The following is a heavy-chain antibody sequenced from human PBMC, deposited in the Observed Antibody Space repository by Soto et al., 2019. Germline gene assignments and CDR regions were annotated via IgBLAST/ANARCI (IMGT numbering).Heavy chain of an antibody. V-gene: IGHV4-31*03. Sequence: SETLSLTCTVSGGSIRNDAYYWSWIRQQPGKGLQWIGYIYNSGGTYYSPSLQSRASISVDTSKNHSSLKLSSVTAADTAVYYCARVGHCSGGSCPWFDPWGQGTLVTVSS. CDR1: GGSIRNDAYY. D-gene: IGHD2-15*01. CDR3: ARVGHCSGGSCPWFDP. J-gene: IGHJ5*02. CDR2: IYNSGGT.